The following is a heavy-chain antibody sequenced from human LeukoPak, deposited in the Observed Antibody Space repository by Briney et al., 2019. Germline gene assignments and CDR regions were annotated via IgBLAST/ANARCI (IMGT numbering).Heavy chain of an antibody. CDR2: ISGSGGST. CDR3: ARAVGSSWYYYYYYMDV. J-gene: IGHJ6*03. CDR1: GFTFSSYG. D-gene: IGHD6-13*01. Sequence: PGGTLRLSCAASGFTFSSYGMSWVRQAPGKGLEWVSVISGSGGSTYYADSVKGRFTISRDNSKNTLYLQMNSLRAEDTAVYYCARAVGSSWYYYYYYMDVWGKGTTVTISS. V-gene: IGHV3-23*01.